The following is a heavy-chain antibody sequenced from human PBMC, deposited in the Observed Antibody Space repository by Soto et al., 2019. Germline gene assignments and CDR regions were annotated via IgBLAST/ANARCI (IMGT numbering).Heavy chain of an antibody. Sequence: PGGSLRLSCAASGVTFSSYSMNWVRQAPGKGLEWVSYISSSSSTIYYADSVKGRFTISRDNAKNSLYLQMNSLRAEDTAVYYCAREGCSGGSCYSEYYYYYYMDVWGKGTTVTVSS. D-gene: IGHD2-15*01. CDR2: ISSSSSTI. J-gene: IGHJ6*03. CDR3: AREGCSGGSCYSEYYYYYYMDV. CDR1: GVTFSSYS. V-gene: IGHV3-48*01.